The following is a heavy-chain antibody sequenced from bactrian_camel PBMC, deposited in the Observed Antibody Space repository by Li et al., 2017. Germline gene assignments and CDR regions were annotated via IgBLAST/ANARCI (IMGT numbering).Heavy chain of an antibody. CDR2: ISGNGRT. CDR3: AKGTAGWKAGETY. CDR1: GFTIGSSA. V-gene: IGHV3S55*01. Sequence: QVQLVESGGGSVQAGGSLRLSCTASGFTIGSSAMFWYRQSPGSECELVSHISGNGRTWYADSVKGRFTISLDNAKTTLYLQMNSLKTEDTAMYYCAKGTAGWKAGETYWGQGTQVTVS. J-gene: IGHJ4*01. D-gene: IGHD5*01.